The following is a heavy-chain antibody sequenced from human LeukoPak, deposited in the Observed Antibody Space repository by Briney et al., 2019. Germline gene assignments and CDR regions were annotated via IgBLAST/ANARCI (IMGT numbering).Heavy chain of an antibody. V-gene: IGHV4-59*01. D-gene: IGHD3-16*01. CDR3: ARHAGNYGGAFDI. CDR1: GGSMSSYY. CDR2: IHYSGNI. J-gene: IGHJ3*02. Sequence: SETLSLTSTVSGGSMSSYYWSWIRQPPGKGLEWIGHIHYSGNINYNPSLKSRVTMSLDTSENQSSLKVNSVTAADTAVYYCARHAGNYGGAFDIWGQGTTVTVSS.